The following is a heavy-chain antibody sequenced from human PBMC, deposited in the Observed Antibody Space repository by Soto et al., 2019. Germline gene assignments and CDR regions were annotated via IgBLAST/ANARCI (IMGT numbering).Heavy chain of an antibody. CDR2: IIPIFGTA. J-gene: IGHJ6*02. V-gene: IGHV1-69*13. Sequence: ASVKVSFKASGGTFSSYAISWVRQAPGQGLEWMGGIIPIFGTANYAQKFQGRVTITADESTSTAYMELSSLRSEDTAVYYCARTHCSGGSCYPGQGNYYYYGMDVWGQGTTVTVSS. CDR1: GGTFSSYA. CDR3: ARTHCSGGSCYPGQGNYYYYGMDV. D-gene: IGHD2-15*01.